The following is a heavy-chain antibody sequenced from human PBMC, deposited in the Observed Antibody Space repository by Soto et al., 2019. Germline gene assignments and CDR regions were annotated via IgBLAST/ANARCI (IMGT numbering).Heavy chain of an antibody. CDR1: GFTFSSYA. CDR2: ISGSGYST. V-gene: IGHV3-23*01. Sequence: EVQLLESGGGLVQPGGSLRLSCAASGFTFSSYAMSWVRQAPGKGLEWVSDISGSGYSTYYADSAKGRFTISRDRSKNTLFLQIKSLRAEETAVCYCAKAGHSTSWAGAWMAVWGQATTVSVSS. D-gene: IGHD6-13*01. J-gene: IGHJ6*02. CDR3: AKAGHSTSWAGAWMAV.